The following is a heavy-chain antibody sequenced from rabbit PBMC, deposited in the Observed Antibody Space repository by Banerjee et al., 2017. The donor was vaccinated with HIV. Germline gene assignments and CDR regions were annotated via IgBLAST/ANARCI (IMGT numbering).Heavy chain of an antibody. Sequence: QEQLVESGGGLVQPGRSLTLSCKASGFSFSSYGVSWVRQAPGKGLEWIGYIDPVFGSIHYASWVNGRFTISDHNAQNTVFLQMTSLTAADTATYFCARDRDGDAGYGSLALWGPGTLVTVS. CDR1: GFSFSSYG. D-gene: IGHD7-1*01. J-gene: IGHJ4*01. V-gene: IGHV1S47*01. CDR3: ARDRDGDAGYGSLAL. CDR2: IDPVFGSI.